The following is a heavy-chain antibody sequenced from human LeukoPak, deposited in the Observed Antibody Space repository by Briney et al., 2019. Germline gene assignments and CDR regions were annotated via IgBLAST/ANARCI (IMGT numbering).Heavy chain of an antibody. CDR2: INPNSGGT. Sequence: GASVKVSCKAAGYTFTSYYMHWGRQAPGQGVEGRGWINPNSGGTNYAQKFQGRVTITRDTSISTAYMELSRLRSDDTAVYYCARDPRGMDVWGQGTTVTVSS. CDR1: GYTFTSYY. J-gene: IGHJ6*02. CDR3: ARDPRGMDV. V-gene: IGHV1-2*02.